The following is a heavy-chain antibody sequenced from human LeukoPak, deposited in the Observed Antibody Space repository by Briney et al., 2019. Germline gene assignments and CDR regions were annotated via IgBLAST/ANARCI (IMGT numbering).Heavy chain of an antibody. CDR2: IYHSGST. CDR1: GGSISSGGYS. J-gene: IGHJ4*02. Sequence: SQTLSLTCAVSGGSISSGGYSWSWIRQPPGKGLEWIGYIYHSGSTYYNPSLKSRVTISVDRSKNQFSLKLSSVTAADTAVYCCARGGMVNPFDYWGQGTLVTVSS. D-gene: IGHD5-18*01. V-gene: IGHV4-30-2*01. CDR3: ARGGMVNPFDY.